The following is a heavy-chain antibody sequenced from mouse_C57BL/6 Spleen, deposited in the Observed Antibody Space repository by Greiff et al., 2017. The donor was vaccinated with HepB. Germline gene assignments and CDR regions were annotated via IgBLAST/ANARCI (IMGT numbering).Heavy chain of an antibody. J-gene: IGHJ1*03. CDR1: GFTFSSYA. Sequence: EVQVVESGGGLVKPGGSLKLSCAASGFTFSSYAMSWVRQTPEKRLEWVATISDGGSYTYYPDNVKGRFTISRDNAKNNLYLQMSHLKSEDTAMYYCARDRSFITTVVAHWYFDVWGTGTTVTVSS. CDR3: ARDRSFITTVVAHWYFDV. D-gene: IGHD1-1*01. V-gene: IGHV5-4*01. CDR2: ISDGGSYT.